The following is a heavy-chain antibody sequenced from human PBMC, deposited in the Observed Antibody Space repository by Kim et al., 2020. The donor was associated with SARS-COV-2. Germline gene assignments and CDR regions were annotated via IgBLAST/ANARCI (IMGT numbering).Heavy chain of an antibody. J-gene: IGHJ6*03. V-gene: IGHV3-13*01. CDR2: IGTAGDT. Sequence: GGSLRLSCAASGFTFSSYDMHWVRQATGKGLEWVSAIGTAGDTYYPGSVKGRFTISRENAKNSLYLQMNSLRAGDTAVYYCAREVQGVQPPYYYYYMDVWGKGTTVTVSS. CDR3: AREVQGVQPPYYYYYMDV. CDR1: GFTFSSYD. D-gene: IGHD3-10*01.